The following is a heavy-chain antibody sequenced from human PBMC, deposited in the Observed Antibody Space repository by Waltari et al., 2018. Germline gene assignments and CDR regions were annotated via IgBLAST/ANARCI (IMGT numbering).Heavy chain of an antibody. V-gene: IGHV1-24*01. CDR1: GYTLTELS. D-gene: IGHD4-17*01. J-gene: IGHJ4*02. Sequence: QVQLVQSGAEVKKPGASVKVSCKVSGYTLTELSMPWVRQAPGKGLVWMGGLDPEEGETIYAQKFQGRGTRTEDTSTDTAYMERSSLRSEDTAAYYCATHSEPYGGKLYDYWGQGTLVTVSS. CDR2: LDPEEGET. CDR3: ATHSEPYGGKLYDY.